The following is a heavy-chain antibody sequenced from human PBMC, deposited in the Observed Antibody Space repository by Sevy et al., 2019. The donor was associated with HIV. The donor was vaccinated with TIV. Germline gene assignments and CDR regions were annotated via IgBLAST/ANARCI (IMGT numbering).Heavy chain of an antibody. CDR2: TYYRSKWYN. D-gene: IGHD2-21*02. V-gene: IGHV6-1*01. Sequence: SQTLSLTCAISGDSVSSNSAAWNWIRQSPSRGLEWLGRTYYRSKWYNDYAVSVKSRITINPDTSKNQFSRQLNSMTTEETAVYYCARDISGGRLAYCGGDCYSAHDAFDIWGQGTMVTVSS. CDR3: ARDISGGRLAYCGGDCYSAHDAFDI. J-gene: IGHJ3*02. CDR1: GDSVSSNSAA.